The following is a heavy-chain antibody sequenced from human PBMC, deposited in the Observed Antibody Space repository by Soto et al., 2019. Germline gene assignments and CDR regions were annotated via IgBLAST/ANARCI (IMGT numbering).Heavy chain of an antibody. Sequence: QVQLVQSGAEVKKPGASVKVSCKASGYTFTGYYMHWVRQAPGQELEWMGWINPNSGGTNYAQKFQGRVTMTRDTSISTAYMELSRLRSDDTAVYYCARDESYDILTGYSDYWGQGTLVTVSS. CDR3: ARDESYDILTGYSDY. J-gene: IGHJ4*02. V-gene: IGHV1-2*02. CDR2: INPNSGGT. D-gene: IGHD3-9*01. CDR1: GYTFTGYY.